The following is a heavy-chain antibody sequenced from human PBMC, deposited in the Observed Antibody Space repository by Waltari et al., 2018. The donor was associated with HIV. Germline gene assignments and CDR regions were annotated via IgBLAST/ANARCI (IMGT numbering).Heavy chain of an antibody. CDR3: ARGSGRGYCSSTSCLFDY. D-gene: IGHD2-2*01. V-gene: IGHV1-8*01. CDR2: RNPNSGNN. J-gene: IGHJ4*02. CDR1: AYTFTSYD. Sequence: QVQLVQSGAEVKKPGASVKVSCKASAYTFTSYDINWVRQAAGKGHEWVGWRNPNSGNNGNAQKDQGRVPRTGNTSISTAYMGLSSLRSEDTAVYYWARGSGRGYCSSTSCLFDYGGQGTLVTVSS.